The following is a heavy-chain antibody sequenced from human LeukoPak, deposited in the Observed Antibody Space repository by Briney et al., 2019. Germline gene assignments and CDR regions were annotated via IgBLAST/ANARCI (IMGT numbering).Heavy chain of an antibody. CDR2: ITPIFGTA. Sequence: GASVKVSCKASGGTFSSYAISWVRQAPGQGLEWMGGITPIFGTANYAQKFQGRVTITADESTSTAYMELSSLRSEDTAVYYCAREEGFWSGLVPYYYGMDVWGQGTTVTVSS. CDR3: AREEGFWSGLVPYYYGMDV. J-gene: IGHJ6*02. CDR1: GGTFSSYA. D-gene: IGHD3-3*01. V-gene: IGHV1-69*13.